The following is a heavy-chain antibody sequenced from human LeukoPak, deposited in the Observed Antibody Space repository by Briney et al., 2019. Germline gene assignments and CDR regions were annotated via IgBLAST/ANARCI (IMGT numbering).Heavy chain of an antibody. D-gene: IGHD3-16*02. J-gene: IGHJ5*02. CDR1: GYTFTSYG. CDR3: ARDGITFGGVIVSYNWFDP. V-gene: IGHV1-18*01. CDR2: ISAYNGNT. Sequence: ASVKVSCKASGYTFTSYGISWVRQAPGQGLEWMGWISAYNGNTNYAQKLQGRVTMTTDTSTSTAYMELRSLRSDDTAVYYCARDGITFGGVIVSYNWFDPWGQGTLVTVSS.